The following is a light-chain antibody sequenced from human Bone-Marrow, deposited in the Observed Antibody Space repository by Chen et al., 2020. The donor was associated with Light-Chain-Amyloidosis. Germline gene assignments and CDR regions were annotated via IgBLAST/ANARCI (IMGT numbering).Light chain of an antibody. CDR3: QSYQGSSQGV. V-gene: IGLV6-57*01. CDR2: EDD. CDR1: SGSIATNY. J-gene: IGLJ3*02. Sequence: NFMLTQPHSVSESPGKTVIISFTRSSGSIATNYVQCYQQRPGSSPTTVIYEDDQRPSGVPDRFSGSIDRSSNSASLTISGLKTEDEADYYCQSYQGSSQGVFGGGTKLTVL.